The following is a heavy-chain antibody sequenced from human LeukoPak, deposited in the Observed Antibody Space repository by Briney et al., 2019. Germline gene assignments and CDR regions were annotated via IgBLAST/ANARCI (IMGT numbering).Heavy chain of an antibody. CDR3: ARHHDMYYDFWSGYYKNDRYFDL. V-gene: IGHV1-2*02. Sequence: ASVKVSCKASGYTFTGYYMHWVRQAPGQGLEWMGWINPNSGGTNYAQKFQGRVTMTRDTSISTAYMELSRLRSDDTAVYYCARHHDMYYDFWSGYYKNDRYFDLWGRGTLVTVSS. D-gene: IGHD3-3*01. CDR2: INPNSGGT. J-gene: IGHJ2*01. CDR1: GYTFTGYY.